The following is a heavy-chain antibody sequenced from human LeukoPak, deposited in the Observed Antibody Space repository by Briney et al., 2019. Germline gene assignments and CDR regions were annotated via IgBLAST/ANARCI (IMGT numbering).Heavy chain of an antibody. V-gene: IGHV3-30-3*01. J-gene: IGHJ3*02. Sequence: PGGSLRLSCAASGFTFSSYAMHWVRQAPGKGLEWVAVISYDGSNKYYADSVKGRFTISRDNSKNTLYLQMNSLRAEDTAVYYCAKDRVYGAFDIWGQGTMVTVSS. CDR1: GFTFSSYA. CDR3: AKDRVYGAFDI. CDR2: ISYDGSNK. D-gene: IGHD6-13*01.